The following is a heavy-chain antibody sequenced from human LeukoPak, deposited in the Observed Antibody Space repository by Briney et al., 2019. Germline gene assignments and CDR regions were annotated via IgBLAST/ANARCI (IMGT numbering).Heavy chain of an antibody. CDR1: GFTFSSYA. V-gene: IGHV3-30-3*01. CDR3: AKAASSGWNY. CDR2: ISYDGSNK. D-gene: IGHD6-19*01. J-gene: IGHJ4*02. Sequence: PGRSLRLSCAASGFTFSSYAMHWVRQAPGKGLEWVAVISYDGSNKYYADSVKGRFTISRDNSKNTLYLQMNSLRAEDTAVYYCAKAASSGWNYWGQGTLVTVSS.